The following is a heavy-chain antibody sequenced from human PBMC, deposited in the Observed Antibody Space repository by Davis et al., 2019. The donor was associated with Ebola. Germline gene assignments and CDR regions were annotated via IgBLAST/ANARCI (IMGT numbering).Heavy chain of an antibody. CDR3: AKDNHCSSTSCFLTTFRYYGMDV. CDR1: GFTFDDYA. CDR2: ISWNSGSI. Sequence: PGGSLRLSCAASGFTFDDYAMHWVRHAPGKGLEWVSGISWNSGSIGYADSVKGRFTISRDNAKNSLYLQMNSLRAEDTALYYCAKDNHCSSTSCFLTTFRYYGMDVWGQGTTVTVSS. D-gene: IGHD2-2*01. J-gene: IGHJ6*02. V-gene: IGHV3-9*01.